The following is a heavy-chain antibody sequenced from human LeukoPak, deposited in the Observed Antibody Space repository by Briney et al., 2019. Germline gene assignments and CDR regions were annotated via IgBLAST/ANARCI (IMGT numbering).Heavy chain of an antibody. CDR3: ARDMGPYGGSPGAS. D-gene: IGHD4-23*01. V-gene: IGHV3-74*01. J-gene: IGHJ5*02. Sequence: GGSLRLSCAASGFTFSVYWMHWVRQAPGKGLVWVSRVATGGTGPSYADSVKGRFTISRDNAKNTLYLQMNSLSAEDTAVYFCARDMGPYGGSPGASWGQGTLVTVSS. CDR1: GFTFSVYW. CDR2: VATGGTGP.